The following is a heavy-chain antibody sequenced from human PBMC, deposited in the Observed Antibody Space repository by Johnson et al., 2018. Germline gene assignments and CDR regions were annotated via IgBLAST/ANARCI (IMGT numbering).Heavy chain of an antibody. V-gene: IGHV1-8*01. J-gene: IGHJ4*02. CDR2: MNPNSGNT. Sequence: QVQLVQSGAEVKKPGASVKVSCKASGYTFTSYDINWVRQATGQGLEWMGWMNPNSGNTGYAQKFQGRVTMTRNTSISTAYMALISLRSEDTAVYYCERVNYDSSVFVDYWGQGTLVTVSS. CDR3: ERVNYDSSVFVDY. CDR1: GYTFTSYD. D-gene: IGHD3-22*01.